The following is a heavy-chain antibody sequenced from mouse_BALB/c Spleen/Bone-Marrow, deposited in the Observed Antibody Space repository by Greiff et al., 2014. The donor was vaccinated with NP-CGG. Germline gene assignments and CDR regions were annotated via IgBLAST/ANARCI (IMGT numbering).Heavy chain of an antibody. V-gene: IGHV1-54*03. J-gene: IGHJ3*01. CDR2: INPGSGGT. CDR1: GYAFTNYL. D-gene: IGHD2-1*01. CDR3: ARRDGNYAWFAY. Sequence: VQLQQSGAELVRPGTSVKVSCKASGYAFTNYLIEWVKQRPGQSLEWIGVINPGSGGTNYNEKFKGKATLTADKSSSTAYMQLSSLTSDDSAVYFCARRDGNYAWFAYWGQGTLVTVSA.